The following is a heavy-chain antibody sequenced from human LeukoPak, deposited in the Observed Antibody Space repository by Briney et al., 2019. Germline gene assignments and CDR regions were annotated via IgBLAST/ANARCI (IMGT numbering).Heavy chain of an antibody. D-gene: IGHD2-2*02. J-gene: IGHJ4*02. CDR3: AMVPAAIKGVVYFDY. Sequence: ASVKVSCKASGYTFTSYGISWVRQAPGQGLEWMGWISAYNGNTNYAQKLQGRVTMTTDTSTSTAYMELRSLRSDDTAVYYCAMVPAAIKGVVYFDYWGQGTLVTVS. CDR1: GYTFTSYG. V-gene: IGHV1-18*01. CDR2: ISAYNGNT.